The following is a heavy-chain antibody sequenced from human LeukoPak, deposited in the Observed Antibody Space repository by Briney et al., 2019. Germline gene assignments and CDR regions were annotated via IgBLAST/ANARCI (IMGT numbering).Heavy chain of an antibody. CDR3: ARQVVGSSSISFDP. Sequence: ASPKISCKASGYTSTGYFMHWGPQAPGQGLEWMGWINPNSGGTNSAQKFQGRVTRTRVTSISTAYMELSRLRSDDTAVYYCARQVVGSSSISFDPWGQGTLVTVSS. D-gene: IGHD6-6*01. CDR1: GYTSTGYF. CDR2: INPNSGGT. V-gene: IGHV1-2*02. J-gene: IGHJ5*02.